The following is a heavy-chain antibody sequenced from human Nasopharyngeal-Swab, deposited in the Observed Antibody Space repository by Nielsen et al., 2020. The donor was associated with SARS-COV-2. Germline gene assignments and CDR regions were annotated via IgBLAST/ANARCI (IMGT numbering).Heavy chain of an antibody. Sequence: GGSLRLSCAASGFTFSSYGMHWVRQAPGKGLEWVSAISGSGGSTYYADSVKGRFTISRDNSKNTLYLQMNSLRAEDTAVYYCAKDSLLTARAFDIWGQGTMVTVSS. CDR3: AKDSLLTARAFDI. V-gene: IGHV3-23*01. J-gene: IGHJ3*02. CDR1: GFTFSSYG. D-gene: IGHD3-9*01. CDR2: ISGSGGST.